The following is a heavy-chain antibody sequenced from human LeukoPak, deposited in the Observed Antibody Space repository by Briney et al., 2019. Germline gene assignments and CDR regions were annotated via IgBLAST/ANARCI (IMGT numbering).Heavy chain of an antibody. CDR1: GGSISSSSYY. D-gene: IGHD4-17*01. V-gene: IGHV4-39*01. CDR3: ARITTVTTFPPGEISHLPYFDY. J-gene: IGHJ4*02. CDR2: IYYSGST. Sequence: SETLSLTCTVSGGSISSSSYYWGWIRQPPGKGLEWIGSIYYSGSTYYNPSIKSRVTISVDTSKNQFSLKLSSVTAADTAVHYCARITTVTTFPPGEISHLPYFDYWAREPWSPSPQ.